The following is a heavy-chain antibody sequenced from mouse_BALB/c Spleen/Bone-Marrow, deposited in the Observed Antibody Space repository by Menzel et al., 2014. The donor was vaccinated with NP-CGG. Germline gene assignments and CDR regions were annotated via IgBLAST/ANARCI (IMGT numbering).Heavy chain of an antibody. J-gene: IGHJ4*01. CDR3: ARRDGGPMDY. D-gene: IGHD2-3*01. Sequence: EVHLVESGGDLVKPGGSLKLSCAASGFTFSNNGMSWVRQTPDKRLEWVATISSGGSYTYYPDSVKGRFTISRDNAKNTLYLQMSSLKSEDTAMYYCARRDGGPMDYWGQGASVTVSS. CDR1: GFTFSNNG. CDR2: ISSGGSYT. V-gene: IGHV5-6*01.